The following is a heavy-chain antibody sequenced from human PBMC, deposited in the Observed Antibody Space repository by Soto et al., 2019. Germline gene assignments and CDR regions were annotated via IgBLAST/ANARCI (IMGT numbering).Heavy chain of an antibody. CDR1: GGPISSYH. J-gene: IGHJ3*01. CDR3: ARLGEGYYFACEF. CDR2: IYYSGST. V-gene: IGHV4-59*01. Sequence: SETLSLTCTVSGGPISSYHWSWIRQPPGKGLEWIGYIYYSGSTKYNPSLKSRVTISVDTSNNQFSLKLNSVTAADTAVYYWARLGEGYYFACEFWDQGTTVTVAS. D-gene: IGHD3-22*01.